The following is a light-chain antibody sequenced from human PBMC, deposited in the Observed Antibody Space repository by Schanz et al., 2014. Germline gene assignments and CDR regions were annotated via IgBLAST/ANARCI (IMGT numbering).Light chain of an antibody. CDR2: STS. CDR1: QSFSSY. V-gene: IGKV3-11*01. J-gene: IGKJ2*01. Sequence: EIVMTQSPATLSVSPGERATLSCRASQSFSSYLAWYQQKPGQAPRLLIFSTSTRATGIPDRFSGSGSGTDFTLTISSLEPEDFAVYYCQRRSSWPPYTFGLGTKLEIK. CDR3: QRRSSWPPYT.